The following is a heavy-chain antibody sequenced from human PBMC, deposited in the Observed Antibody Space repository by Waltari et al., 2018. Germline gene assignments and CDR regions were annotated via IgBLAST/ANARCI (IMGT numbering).Heavy chain of an antibody. V-gene: IGHV4-31*03. CDR1: GGSISSGGYY. CDR2: IDYSGST. D-gene: IGHD2-15*01. CDR3: ARAWVVAARDYYYYMDV. Sequence: QVQLQESGPGLVKPSQTLSLTCTVSGGSISSGGYYWSWIRQHPGKGLEWIGYIDYSGSTYYNPSLKSRVTISVDTSKNQFSLKLSSVTAADTAVDYCARAWVVAARDYYYYMDVWGKGTTVTVSS. J-gene: IGHJ6*03.